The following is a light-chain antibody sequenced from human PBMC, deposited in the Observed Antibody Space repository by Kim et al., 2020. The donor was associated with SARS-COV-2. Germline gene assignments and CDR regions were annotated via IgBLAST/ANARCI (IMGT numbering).Light chain of an antibody. V-gene: IGLV2-14*03. J-gene: IGLJ3*02. Sequence: GESITVSCTGTSSEIGYYNYVSWYQQSPGKAPKLLLYDVHKRPSGVSIRFPGSKSGNTASLTISRLRAEDEADYYCSSYTSSTTWVFGGGSQLTVL. CDR1: SSEIGYYNY. CDR3: SSYTSSTTWV. CDR2: DVH.